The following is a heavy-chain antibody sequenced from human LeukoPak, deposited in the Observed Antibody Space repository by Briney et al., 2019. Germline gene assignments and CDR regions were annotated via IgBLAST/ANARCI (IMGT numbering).Heavy chain of an antibody. Sequence: PSETLSLTCTVSGGSISSGNFYWSWIRQPAGKGLEWIGRIYTSGSTSYYPSLESRVTISIDTSKNQFSLNLNSVTAADTAVHYCARGGGGSPSYWGQGTLVTVSS. V-gene: IGHV4-61*02. J-gene: IGHJ4*02. CDR2: IYTSGST. D-gene: IGHD6-25*01. CDR3: ARGGGGSPSY. CDR1: GGSISSGNFY.